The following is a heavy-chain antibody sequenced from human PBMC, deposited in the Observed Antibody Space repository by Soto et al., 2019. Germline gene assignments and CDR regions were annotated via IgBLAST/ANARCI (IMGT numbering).Heavy chain of an antibody. CDR3: ARVEKAVAGGDYYYYGMDV. CDR1: GFTFSSYG. D-gene: IGHD6-19*01. CDR2: IWYDGSNK. V-gene: IGHV3-33*01. Sequence: PGGSLRLSCAASGFTFSSYGMHWVRQAPGKGLEWVAVIWYDGSNKYYADSVKGRFTISRDNSKNTLYLQMNSLRAEDTAVYYCARVEKAVAGGDYYYYGMDVWGQGTTVTVSS. J-gene: IGHJ6*02.